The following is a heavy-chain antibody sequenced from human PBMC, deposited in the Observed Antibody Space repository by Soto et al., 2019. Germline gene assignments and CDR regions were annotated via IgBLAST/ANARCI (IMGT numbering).Heavy chain of an antibody. V-gene: IGHV3-33*01. D-gene: IGHD1-1*01. CDR2: IWSDGNNR. Sequence: QVQLVESGGGVVQPGRSLRLSCAASGFMFSNHGMHWVRQAPGKGLEWVAVIWSDGNNRYYADSVKGRFTISRDNSQNTVYLQMKSLRAEDTAVYYCVRGDNWNDEASDYWGQGTLVTVSS. CDR1: GFMFSNHG. J-gene: IGHJ4*02. CDR3: VRGDNWNDEASDY.